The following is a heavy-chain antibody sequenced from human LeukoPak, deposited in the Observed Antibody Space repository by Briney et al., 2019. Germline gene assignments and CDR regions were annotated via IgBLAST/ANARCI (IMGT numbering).Heavy chain of an antibody. D-gene: IGHD3-3*01. V-gene: IGHV4-61*02. CDR1: GGSISSGSYY. CDR2: IYTSGST. J-gene: IGHJ4*02. Sequence: PSQTLSLTCTVSGGSISSGSYYWSWIRQPAGKGLEWIGCIYTSGSTNYNPSLKSRVTISVDTSKNQFSLKLSSVTAADTAVYYCARGFLEWLWIFDYWGQGTLVTVSS. CDR3: ARGFLEWLWIFDY.